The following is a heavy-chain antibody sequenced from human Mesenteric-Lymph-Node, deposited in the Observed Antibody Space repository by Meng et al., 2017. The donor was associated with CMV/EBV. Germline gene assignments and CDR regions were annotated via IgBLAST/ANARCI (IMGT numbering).Heavy chain of an antibody. CDR1: GGSFSGYY. CDR2: INHSGST. Sequence: YGGSFSGYYWRWIRQPPGKGLEWIGEINHSGSTNYNPSLKSRVTISVDTSKNQFSLKLSSVTAADTAVYYCARGRRSYYGSGSHFDYWGQGTLVTVSS. V-gene: IGHV4-34*01. D-gene: IGHD3-10*01. CDR3: ARGRRSYYGSGSHFDY. J-gene: IGHJ4*02.